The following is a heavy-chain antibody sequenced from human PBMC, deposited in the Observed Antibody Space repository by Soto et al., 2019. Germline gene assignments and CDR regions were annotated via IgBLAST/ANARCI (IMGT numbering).Heavy chain of an antibody. CDR1: GDSVSSHSAA. CDR2: TYYRSKWYN. J-gene: IGHJ6*02. CDR3: ARNHPGYSSGWYYYYGMDV. D-gene: IGHD6-19*01. Sequence: SQTLSLTCTISGDSVSSHSAAWNWIRQSPSRGLEWLGRTYYRSKWYNDYAVSVKSRITINPDTSKNQFSLQLNSVTPEDTAVYYCARNHPGYSSGWYYYYGMDVWGQGTTVTVSS. V-gene: IGHV6-1*01.